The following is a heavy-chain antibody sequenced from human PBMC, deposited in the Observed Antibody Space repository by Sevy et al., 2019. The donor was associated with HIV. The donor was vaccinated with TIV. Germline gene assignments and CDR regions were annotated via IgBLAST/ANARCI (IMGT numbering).Heavy chain of an antibody. D-gene: IGHD1-1*01. V-gene: IGHV3-23*01. J-gene: IGHJ6*02. Sequence: GGSLRLSCAASGFTFSSYAMSWVRQAPGKGLEWVSAIRGSGGSTYYADSVKGRFTISRDNSKNTLYLQMNSLRAEDSAGYYCAKWNGGRGTIVYYYYGMDVWGQGTTVTVSS. CDR3: AKWNGGRGTIVYYYYGMDV. CDR1: GFTFSSYA. CDR2: IRGSGGST.